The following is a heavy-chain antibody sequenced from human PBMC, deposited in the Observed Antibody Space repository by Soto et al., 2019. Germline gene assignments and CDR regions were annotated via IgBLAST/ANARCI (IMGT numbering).Heavy chain of an antibody. CDR2: INHSGST. CDR1: GGSFSGYY. CDR3: ARGLYYYDSSGYYFDY. V-gene: IGHV4-34*01. D-gene: IGHD3-22*01. J-gene: IGHJ4*02. Sequence: SETLSLTCAVYGGSFSGYYWSWIRQPPGKGLEWIGEINHSGSTNYNPSLKSRVTISVDTSKNQFSLKLSSVTAADTAVYYCARGLYYYDSSGYYFDYWGQGTLVTVSS.